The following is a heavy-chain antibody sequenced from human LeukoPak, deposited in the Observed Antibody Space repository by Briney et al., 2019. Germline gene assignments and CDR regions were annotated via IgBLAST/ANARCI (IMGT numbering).Heavy chain of an antibody. Sequence: PGGSLRLSCAASGFTFSSYSMNWVRQAPGKGLEWVSSISSSSSYIYYADSVKGRFTISRDNAKNSLYLQMNSLRAEDTAVYYCAGDLNYDFWSGYKGYYGMDVWGQGTTVTVSS. D-gene: IGHD3-3*01. J-gene: IGHJ6*02. CDR3: AGDLNYDFWSGYKGYYGMDV. CDR1: GFTFSSYS. CDR2: ISSSSSYI. V-gene: IGHV3-21*01.